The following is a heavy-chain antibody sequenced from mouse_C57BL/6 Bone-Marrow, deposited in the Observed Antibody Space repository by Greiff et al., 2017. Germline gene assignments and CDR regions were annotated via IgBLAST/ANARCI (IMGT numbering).Heavy chain of an antibody. CDR3: ARNPGLDSSGYFYAMDY. V-gene: IGHV1-85*01. Sequence: QVQLQQSGPELVKPGASVKLSCKASGYTFTSYDINWVKQRPGQGLEWIGWIYPRDGSTKYNEKFKGKATLTVDTSSSTSYMELHGLTSEDSAVYVCARNPGLDSSGYFYAMDYWGQGTSVTVSS. D-gene: IGHD3-2*02. CDR2: IYPRDGST. CDR1: GYTFTSYD. J-gene: IGHJ4*01.